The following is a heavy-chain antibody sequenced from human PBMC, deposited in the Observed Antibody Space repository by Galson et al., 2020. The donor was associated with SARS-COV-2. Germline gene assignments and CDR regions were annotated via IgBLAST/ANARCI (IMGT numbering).Heavy chain of an antibody. CDR2: ISTSSSYT. CDR1: GFPFSTYS. CDR3: ARDEGIRGYNYGRLYYGMDV. V-gene: IGHV3-21*01. D-gene: IGHD5-18*01. J-gene: IGHJ6*02. Sequence: GESLKISCAASGFPFSTYSMNWVHLAPGKGLEWVSSISTSSSYTYYLDSVKGRFSISRDNPRNSLYLQMNSLRAEDTAVYYCARDEGIRGYNYGRLYYGMDVWGQGTTVTGSS.